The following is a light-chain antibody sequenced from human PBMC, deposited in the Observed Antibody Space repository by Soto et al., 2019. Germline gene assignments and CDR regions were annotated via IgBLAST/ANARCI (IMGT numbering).Light chain of an antibody. J-gene: IGLJ3*02. CDR1: NSNIGSNF. V-gene: IGLV1-51*01. Sequence: QSVLTQPPSVSAAPGQKVTISCSGSNSNIGSNFVSWYQHFPGTAPKLLIYDNDKRPSGIPDRFSGSKSDTSATLGITGLQTGDEADYYCATRDNSLAIGVFGGGTKVTVL. CDR2: DND. CDR3: ATRDNSLAIGV.